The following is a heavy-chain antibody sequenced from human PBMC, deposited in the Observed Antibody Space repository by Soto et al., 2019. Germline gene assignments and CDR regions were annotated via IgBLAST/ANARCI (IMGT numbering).Heavy chain of an antibody. J-gene: IGHJ4*02. Sequence: QVQLVQSGAEVKKPGSSVKVSCKASGGSFSTYGSNWVRLAPGQGLEWMGGIIPKFGTTNYAQKFRRRVTITADESTNTAYMELNYLRSEDTAVYFCARELDPYYGGNSLSLDYWGQGTLVTVSS. D-gene: IGHD4-17*01. V-gene: IGHV1-69*13. CDR2: IIPKFGTT. CDR1: GGSFSTYG. CDR3: ARELDPYYGGNSLSLDY.